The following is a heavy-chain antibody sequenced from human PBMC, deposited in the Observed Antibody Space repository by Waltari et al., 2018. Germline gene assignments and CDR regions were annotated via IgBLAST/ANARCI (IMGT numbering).Heavy chain of an antibody. J-gene: IGHJ5*02. Sequence: QVQLVQSGAEVKKPGSSVKVSCKASGGTFSSYAISWVRQAPGQGLEWMGGIIPIFGTTNYAQKLQGRVTMTTDTSTSTAYMELRSLRSDDTAVYYCARGTGLNWFDPWGQGTLVTVSS. V-gene: IGHV1-69*05. CDR2: IIPIFGTT. CDR3: ARGTGLNWFDP. D-gene: IGHD3-10*01. CDR1: GGTFSSYA.